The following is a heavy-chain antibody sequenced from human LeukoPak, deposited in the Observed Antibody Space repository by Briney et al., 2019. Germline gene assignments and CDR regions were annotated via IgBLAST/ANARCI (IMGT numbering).Heavy chain of an antibody. CDR3: ARGWFGELSFFDY. CDR1: GFTFSSYS. Sequence: GGSLRLSCAASGFTFSSYSMNWVRQAPGKELEWVSSISSSSSYIYYADSVKGRFTISRDNAKNSLYLQMNSLRAEDTAVYYCARGWFGELSFFDYWGQGTLVTVSS. J-gene: IGHJ4*02. D-gene: IGHD3-10*01. CDR2: ISSSSSYI. V-gene: IGHV3-21*01.